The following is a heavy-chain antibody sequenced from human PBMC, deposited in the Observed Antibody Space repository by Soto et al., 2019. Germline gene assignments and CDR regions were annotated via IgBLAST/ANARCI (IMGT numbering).Heavy chain of an antibody. CDR3: ARAIGPTLFDY. Sequence: PGGFLRPPCSASGFTFSSYDMHWVRQGPGKGLEWVSAIGTAGDTNYAGSVKGRFTISRENDKNSLYLQMNSLRAGDTAIYFCARAIGPTLFDYWGQGTLVTVSS. CDR1: GFTFSSYD. CDR2: IGTAGDT. D-gene: IGHD3-22*01. V-gene: IGHV3-13*04. J-gene: IGHJ4*02.